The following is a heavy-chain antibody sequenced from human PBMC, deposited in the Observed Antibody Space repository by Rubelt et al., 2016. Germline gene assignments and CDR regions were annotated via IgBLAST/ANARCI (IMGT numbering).Heavy chain of an antibody. CDR2: INIGTSNT. J-gene: IGHJ4*02. D-gene: IGHD6-13*01. CDR3: ARGSRTFDY. CDR1: GYTFSSYA. Sequence: QVQLVQSGAEVKKPGASVKVSCKASGYTFSSYAIHWFRQAPGQRLAWMGWINIGTSNTQSSQNLPGRVTITRDTSATTAYMGLSSLGFEDTAGYFCARGSRTFDYWGQGTLLTVSS. V-gene: IGHV1-3*04.